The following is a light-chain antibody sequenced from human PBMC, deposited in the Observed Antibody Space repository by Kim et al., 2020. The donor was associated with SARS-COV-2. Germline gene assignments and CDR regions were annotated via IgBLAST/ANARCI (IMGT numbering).Light chain of an antibody. CDR2: EAS. Sequence: GDRVTITCRASQSIGTWLAWYQQKPGKAPKLLICEASSLESGVPSTFSGSVAGTEFTLTINSLQPNDFATYYCQQYHSYPWTFGQGTKV. J-gene: IGKJ1*01. CDR1: QSIGTW. V-gene: IGKV1-5*03. CDR3: QQYHSYPWT.